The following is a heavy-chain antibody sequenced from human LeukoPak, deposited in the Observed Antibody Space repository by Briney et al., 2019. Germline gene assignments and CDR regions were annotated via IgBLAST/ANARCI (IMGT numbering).Heavy chain of an antibody. CDR2: ITDSGSTI. Sequence: PGGSLRLSCAASGFTFSSYEMNWVRQAPGKGLEWVSYITDSGSTIFYADSVKGRFTISRDNAKNSLYLQMNSLRAEDTAVHYCARERVHCGGDCLDYWGQGTLVTVSS. D-gene: IGHD2-21*02. V-gene: IGHV3-48*03. CDR3: ARERVHCGGDCLDY. CDR1: GFTFSSYE. J-gene: IGHJ4*02.